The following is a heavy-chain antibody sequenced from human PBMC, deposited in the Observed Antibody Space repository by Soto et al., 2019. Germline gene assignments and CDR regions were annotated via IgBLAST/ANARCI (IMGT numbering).Heavy chain of an antibody. D-gene: IGHD6-13*01. CDR1: GGSISSYY. CDR2: IYYSGST. V-gene: IGHV4-59*01. J-gene: IGHJ4*02. Sequence: PSETLSLTCTVSGGSISSYYWSWIRQPPGKGLEWIGYIYYSGSTNYNPSLKSRVTISVDTSKNQFSLKLSSVTAADTAVYYCARVGIAAAVHLDYWGQGTLVTVSS. CDR3: ARVGIAAAVHLDY.